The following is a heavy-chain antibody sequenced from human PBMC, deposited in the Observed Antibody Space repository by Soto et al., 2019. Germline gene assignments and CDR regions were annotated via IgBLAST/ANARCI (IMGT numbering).Heavy chain of an antibody. D-gene: IGHD6-6*01. V-gene: IGHV3-30*18. CDR2: ISYDGSNK. CDR3: AKEPSRIAAPKIKDY. J-gene: IGHJ4*02. Sequence: GGSLRLSCAASGFTFSSYGMHWVRQAPGKGLEWVAVISYDGSNKYYADSVKGRFTISRDNSKNTLYLQMNSLRAEDTAVYYCAKEPSRIAAPKIKDYWGQGTLVTVSS. CDR1: GFTFSSYG.